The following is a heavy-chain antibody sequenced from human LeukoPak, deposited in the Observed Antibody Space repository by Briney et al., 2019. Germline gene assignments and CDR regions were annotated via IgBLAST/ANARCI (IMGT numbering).Heavy chain of an antibody. V-gene: IGHV4-30-2*01. CDR1: GGSISSGGYY. CDR3: ASLSSVGWELKDYYYYGMDV. J-gene: IGHJ6*02. Sequence: SETLSLTCTVSGGSISSGGYYWSWIRQPPGKGLEWIGYIYHSGSTYYNPSLKSRVTISVDRSKNQFSLKLSSVTAADTAVYYCASLSSVGWELKDYYYYGMDVWGQGTTVTVSS. CDR2: IYHSGST. D-gene: IGHD1-26*01.